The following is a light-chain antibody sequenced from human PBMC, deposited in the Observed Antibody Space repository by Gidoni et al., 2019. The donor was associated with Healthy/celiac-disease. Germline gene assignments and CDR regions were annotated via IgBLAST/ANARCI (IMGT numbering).Light chain of an antibody. CDR3: QAWDSSTVV. V-gene: IGLV3-1*01. J-gene: IGLJ2*01. CDR2: QDS. CDR1: KLGDKY. Sequence: SYELTQPPSVSVSPGQTASITCSGDKLGDKYACWYQQKPGQSPVLVIYQDSTRPSGIPERFSGSNSGNTATLTISGTQAMDEADYYCQAWDSSTVVFGGGTKLXV.